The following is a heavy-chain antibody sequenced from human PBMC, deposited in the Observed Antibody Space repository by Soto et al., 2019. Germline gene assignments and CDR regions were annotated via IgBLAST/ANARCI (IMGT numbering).Heavy chain of an antibody. D-gene: IGHD4-17*01. CDR3: VRSFQGLD. CDR2: IYYTGRT. CDR1: GGSISGYY. Sequence: SETLSLTCTVSGGSISGYYWSWIRRPPGKGLEWIGYIYYTGRTNYNPSLKSRVTISLDTSKNQFSLRLNSVTAADTAVYYCVRSFQGLDWGQGTLVTVSS. J-gene: IGHJ4*02. V-gene: IGHV4-59*01.